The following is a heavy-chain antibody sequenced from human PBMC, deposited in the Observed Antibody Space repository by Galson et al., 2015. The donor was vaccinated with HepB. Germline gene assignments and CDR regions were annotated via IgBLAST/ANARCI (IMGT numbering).Heavy chain of an antibody. CDR1: GFTFTNAW. CDR3: TKWNWNYDDY. J-gene: IGHJ4*02. CDR2: IKSNTHGGTT. Sequence: SLRLSCAASGFTFTNAWMTWVRQAPGKGLEWVGRIKSNTHGGTTDYAAPVKGTFTISRDDSKNTLYLQMNSLKTDDTAVYYCTKWNWNYDDYWGLGTLVTVSS. D-gene: IGHD1-7*01. V-gene: IGHV3-15*01.